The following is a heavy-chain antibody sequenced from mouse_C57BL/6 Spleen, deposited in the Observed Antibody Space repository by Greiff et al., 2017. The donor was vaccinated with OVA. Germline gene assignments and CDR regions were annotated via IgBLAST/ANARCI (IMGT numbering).Heavy chain of an antibody. V-gene: IGHV3-6*01. CDR2: ISYDGSN. J-gene: IGHJ2*01. D-gene: IGHD1-1*01. CDR1: GYSITSGYY. CDR3: ARDALYYYGSSIRAYFDY. Sequence: EVKLQESGPGLVKPSQSLSLTCSVTGYSITSGYYWNWIRQFPGNKLEWMGYISYDGSNNYNPSLKNRISITRDTSKNQFFLKLNSVTTEDTATYYCARDALYYYGSSIRAYFDYWGQGTTLTVSS.